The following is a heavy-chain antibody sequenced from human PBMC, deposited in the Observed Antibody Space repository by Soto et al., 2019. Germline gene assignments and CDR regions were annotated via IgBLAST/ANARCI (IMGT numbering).Heavy chain of an antibody. CDR3: ARAPYSSGWPDS. J-gene: IGHJ4*02. CDR2: ISYSGST. D-gene: IGHD6-19*01. Sequence: QVQLQESGPGLVKPSETLSLSCTVSGGSVSSGGYFWSWIRQPPGKGLEWIGYISYSGSTKYNPSIKTRVTISVDTSKNQFSLKLSSVTAADTAVYYCARAPYSSGWPDSWGQGTLVTVSS. CDR1: GGSVSSGGYF. V-gene: IGHV4-61*08.